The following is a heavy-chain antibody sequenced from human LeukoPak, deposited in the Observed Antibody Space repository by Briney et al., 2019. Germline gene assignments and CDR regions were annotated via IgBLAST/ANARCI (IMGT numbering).Heavy chain of an antibody. CDR3: RGVATGGFDY. CDR2: IYTSGST. J-gene: IGHJ4*02. Sequence: SETLSLTCTVSGGSISSYYWSWIRQPPGKGLEWIGYIYTSGSTNYNPSRKSRVTISVDTSKNQFSLKLSSVTAADTAVYYCRGVATGGFDYWGQGTLVTVSS. V-gene: IGHV4-4*09. D-gene: IGHD5-12*01. CDR1: GGSISSYY.